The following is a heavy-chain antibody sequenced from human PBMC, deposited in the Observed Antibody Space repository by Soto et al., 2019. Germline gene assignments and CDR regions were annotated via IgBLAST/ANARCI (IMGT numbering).Heavy chain of an antibody. CDR3: TTDHDYVWGSSNPFDY. Sequence: PGGSLRLSCAASGFAFSNAWMSWVRQAPGKGLEWVGRIKSKTDGGTTDYAAPVKGRFTISRDDSKNTLYLQMNSLKTEDTAVYYCTTDHDYVWGSSNPFDYWGQGTLVTVSS. CDR1: GFAFSNAW. V-gene: IGHV3-15*01. CDR2: IKSKTDGGTT. D-gene: IGHD3-16*01. J-gene: IGHJ4*02.